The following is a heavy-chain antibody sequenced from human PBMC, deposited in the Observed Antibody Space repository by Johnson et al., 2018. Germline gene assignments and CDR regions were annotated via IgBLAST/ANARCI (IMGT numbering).Heavy chain of an antibody. CDR2: ISYDGSNK. V-gene: IGHV3-30*18. D-gene: IGHD6-19*01. CDR3: AKDQVMAVAGSGSFDI. J-gene: IGHJ3*02. CDR1: GFSFSTYG. Sequence: QVQLVQSGGGVVHPGRSLRLSCAASGFSFSTYGMHWVRQAPGKGLEWVSIISYDGSNKYYADSVKGRFTISRDNSKDTLYLQMNSLRPEDTAGYYCAKDQVMAVAGSGSFDIWGQGTMVTVSS.